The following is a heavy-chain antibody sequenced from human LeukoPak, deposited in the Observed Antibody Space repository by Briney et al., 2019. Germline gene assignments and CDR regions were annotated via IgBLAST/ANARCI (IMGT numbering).Heavy chain of an antibody. Sequence: SETLSLTCSVSGDSISLSFYYWGWIRQPPGKGLEWIGEINDSGNTNYNPSLKSRLTISVDTSKNQFSLKLSSVTAADTAVYYCARGDPSRYCSGGRCYSVQLWFDYWGQGTLVTVSS. CDR1: GDSISLSFYY. CDR3: ARGDPSRYCSGGRCYSVQLWFDY. V-gene: IGHV4-39*07. CDR2: INDSGNT. D-gene: IGHD2-15*01. J-gene: IGHJ4*02.